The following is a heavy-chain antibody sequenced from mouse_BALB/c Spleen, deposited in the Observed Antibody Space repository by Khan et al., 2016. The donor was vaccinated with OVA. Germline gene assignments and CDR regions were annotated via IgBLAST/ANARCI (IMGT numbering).Heavy chain of an antibody. D-gene: IGHD6-1*01. V-gene: IGHV3-6*02. CDR1: GYSITNGYF. CDR3: ARGGSSVPAWFTY. J-gene: IGHJ3*01. CDR2: IRYDGNT. Sequence: EVQLQESGPGLVKPSQSLSLTCSVTGYSITNGYFWNWIRQFPGNNLEWMGYIRYDGNTNYNPSLKNRISITRDTSKNQFFLNLNSVTPEDTATYYGARGGSSVPAWFTYWGQGIRVTVSA.